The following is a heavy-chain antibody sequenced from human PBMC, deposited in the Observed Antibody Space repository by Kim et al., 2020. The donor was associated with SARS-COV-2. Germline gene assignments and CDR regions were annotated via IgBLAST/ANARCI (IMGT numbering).Heavy chain of an antibody. Sequence: ASVKVSCKASGYTFTSYDINWVRQATGQGLEWMGWMNPNSGNTGYAQKFQGRVTMTRNTSISTAYMELSSLRSEDTAVYYCARVRLRSRFTAYYYGMDVWGQGATVTVSS. CDR2: MNPNSGNT. J-gene: IGHJ6*02. CDR3: ARVRLRSRFTAYYYGMDV. D-gene: IGHD4-17*01. CDR1: GYTFTSYD. V-gene: IGHV1-8*01.